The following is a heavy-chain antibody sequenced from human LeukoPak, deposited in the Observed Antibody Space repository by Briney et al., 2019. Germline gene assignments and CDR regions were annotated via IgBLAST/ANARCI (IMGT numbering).Heavy chain of an antibody. J-gene: IGHJ4*02. CDR3: ARGILGGYGDYFDY. CDR2: INANSGGT. D-gene: IGHD5-12*01. V-gene: IGHV1-2*02. Sequence: ASVKVSCKASGYTFTGYYMHWVRQAPGQGLEWMGWINANSGGTKYAQKFQGSVTMTRDTSIRTAYMELSRLRSDDTAVYYCARGILGGYGDYFDYWGQGILVTVSS. CDR1: GYTFTGYY.